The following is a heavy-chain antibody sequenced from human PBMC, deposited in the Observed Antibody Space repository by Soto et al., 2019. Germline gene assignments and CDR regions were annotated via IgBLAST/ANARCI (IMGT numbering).Heavy chain of an antibody. Sequence: GGSLRLSCAASGFTFSSYGMHWVRQAPGKGLEWVAVIWYDGSNKYYADSVKGRFTISRDNSKNTLYLQMNSLRAEDTAVYYCARANYPIYSSSRPYYYYYMDVWGKGTTVTVSS. CDR1: GFTFSSYG. CDR2: IWYDGSNK. D-gene: IGHD6-13*01. V-gene: IGHV3-33*01. J-gene: IGHJ6*03. CDR3: ARANYPIYSSSRPYYYYYMDV.